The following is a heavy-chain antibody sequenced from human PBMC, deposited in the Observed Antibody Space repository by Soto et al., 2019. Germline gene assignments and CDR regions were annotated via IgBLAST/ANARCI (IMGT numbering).Heavy chain of an antibody. CDR2: ISAYNGNT. V-gene: IGHV1-18*01. Sequence: QVQLVQSGAEVKKPGASVKVSCKASGYTFTSYGISWVRQAPGPGLEWMGWISAYNGNTNYAQQLQGRVTMTTDTATSTAYMELRSLRSDDTTVYYCAGGWVWEFVYYFDYWGQGTLVTVSS. J-gene: IGHJ4*02. CDR3: AGGWVWEFVYYFDY. D-gene: IGHD1-26*01. CDR1: GYTFTSYG.